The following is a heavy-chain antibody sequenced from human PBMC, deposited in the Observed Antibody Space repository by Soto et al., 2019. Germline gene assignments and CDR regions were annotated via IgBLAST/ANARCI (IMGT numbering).Heavy chain of an antibody. CDR1: GFTFSSNG. CDR3: AKGTQFFYYYAMDV. Sequence: GGSLTLSCAASGFTFSSNGMNWVRQAPGKGLEWVSALSGSGDTTYYADSVRGRFSISRDNSKNTLYLQMSSLRGEDTAVYYCAKGTQFFYYYAMDVWGQGTTVTVSS. J-gene: IGHJ6*02. V-gene: IGHV3-23*01. CDR2: LSGSGDTT.